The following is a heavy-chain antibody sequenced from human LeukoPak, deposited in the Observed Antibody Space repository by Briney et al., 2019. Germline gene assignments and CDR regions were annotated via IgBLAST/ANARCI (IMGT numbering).Heavy chain of an antibody. Sequence: ASVKVSCKASGYNFLNYGTSWVRQAPGQGLERMGWISGKTGNINYAQKFQARATMTRDTSTSTAYMELRSLRSDDTAVYFCARRFLNSHPIYYYMDVWAKGTTVIVSS. CDR2: ISGKTGNI. CDR3: ARRFLNSHPIYYYMDV. CDR1: GYNFLNYG. J-gene: IGHJ6*03. V-gene: IGHV1-18*01. D-gene: IGHD2-21*01.